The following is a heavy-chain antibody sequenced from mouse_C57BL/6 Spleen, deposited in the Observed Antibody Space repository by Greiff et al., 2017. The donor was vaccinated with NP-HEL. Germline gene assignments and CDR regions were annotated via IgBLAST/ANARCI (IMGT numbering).Heavy chain of an antibody. CDR3: AREDYDYDAMDY. CDR2: ISDGGSYT. D-gene: IGHD1-1*02. J-gene: IGHJ4*01. V-gene: IGHV5-4*01. Sequence: EVKLVESGGGLVKPGGSLKLSCAASGFTFSSYAMSWVRQTPEKRLEWVATISDGGSYTYYPDNVKGRFTISRDNAKNNLYLQMSHLKSEDTAMYYCAREDYDYDAMDYWGQGTSVTVSS. CDR1: GFTFSSYA.